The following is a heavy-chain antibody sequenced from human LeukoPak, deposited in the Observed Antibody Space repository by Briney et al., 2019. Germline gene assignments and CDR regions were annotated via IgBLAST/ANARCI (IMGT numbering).Heavy chain of an antibody. V-gene: IGHV3-73*01. D-gene: IGHD4-17*01. Sequence: GGSLRLSCAASGFTFSDSPMHWVRQASGKGLEWVGRITSKADSYATACAESVKGRFTISRDDSKNTAYLQMNSLQTEDTAVYYCTRLPTLKTSDYWGHGVLVTVSS. CDR1: GFTFSDSP. CDR3: TRLPTLKTSDY. J-gene: IGHJ4*01. CDR2: ITSKADSYAT.